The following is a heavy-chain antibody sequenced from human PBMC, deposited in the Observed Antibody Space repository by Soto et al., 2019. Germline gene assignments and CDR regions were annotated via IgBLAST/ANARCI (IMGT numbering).Heavy chain of an antibody. Sequence: QVQLVQSGAEVKKPGSSVKVSCKASGGTFSSYTISWVRQAPGQGLEWMGRIIPILGIANYAQKFQGRVTIPADKXXSXAXXELSSLRSEDTAVYYCARTYKRVSGIAESGDAFDIWGQGTMVTVSS. J-gene: IGHJ3*02. CDR2: IIPILGIA. CDR1: GGTFSSYT. D-gene: IGHD6-13*01. V-gene: IGHV1-69*02. CDR3: ARTYKRVSGIAESGDAFDI.